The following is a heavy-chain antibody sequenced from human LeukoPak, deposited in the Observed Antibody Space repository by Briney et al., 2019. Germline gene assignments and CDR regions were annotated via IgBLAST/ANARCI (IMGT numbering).Heavy chain of an antibody. D-gene: IGHD3-22*01. J-gene: IGHJ4*02. CDR2: IYYSGST. CDR1: GDSISSYY. CDR3: ARAISNDDNSGYYY. V-gene: IGHV4-59*12. Sequence: SETLSLTCTVSGDSISSYYWSWIRQPPGKGLEWIGYIYYSGSTNYNPSLKSRVTISVDTSKNQFSLKLSSVTAADTAVCYCARAISNDDNSGYYYWGQGTLVTVSS.